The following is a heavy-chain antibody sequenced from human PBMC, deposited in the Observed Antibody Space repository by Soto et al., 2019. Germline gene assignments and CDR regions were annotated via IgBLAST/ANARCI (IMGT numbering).Heavy chain of an antibody. J-gene: IGHJ6*02. Sequence: QVQLVQSGAEVKKPGASVKVSCKASGYTFTSYGISWVRQAPGQGLEWMGWISAYNGNTNYAQKLQGRVTMTTDTSTSTAYMELRSLRSDDTAVYCCARDRGRDCANGVCYDYYYYGMDVWGQGTTVTVSS. CDR3: ARDRGRDCANGVCYDYYYYGMDV. D-gene: IGHD2-8*01. CDR1: GYTFTSYG. CDR2: ISAYNGNT. V-gene: IGHV1-18*04.